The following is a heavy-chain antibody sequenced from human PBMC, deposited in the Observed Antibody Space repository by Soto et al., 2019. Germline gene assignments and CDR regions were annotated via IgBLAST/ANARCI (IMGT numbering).Heavy chain of an antibody. J-gene: IGHJ5*02. CDR3: ALIKDCSRTDCYLASFDP. Sequence: GSVPTLLNPTETLTLPSPFPGLSLSIGGLVLTWIRQPPGKALEWLAHIFSNDDKSYSTSLKSRLTISKDTSRSQVVLTMTNMDPVDSATYYCALIKDCSRTDCYLASFDPWGQGTLVTVSS. CDR2: IFSNDDK. D-gene: IGHD2-2*01. CDR1: GLSLSIGGLV. V-gene: IGHV2-26*01.